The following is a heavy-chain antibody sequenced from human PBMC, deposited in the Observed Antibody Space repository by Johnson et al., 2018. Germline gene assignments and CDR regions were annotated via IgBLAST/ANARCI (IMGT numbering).Heavy chain of an antibody. CDR1: GGSISSYY. V-gene: IGHV4-59*01. J-gene: IGHJ6*03. CDR3: ARGQSRPRASSTYYYMDV. Sequence: QVQLVESGPGLVKPSETLSLTCTVSGGSISSYYWSWIRQPPGKGLEWIGYIYYSGSTNYNPSLKSRVTISVDTSKNQFSLKLSPVTAADTAVYYCARGQSRPRASSTYYYMDVWGKGTTVTVSS. CDR2: IYYSGST. D-gene: IGHD6-6*01.